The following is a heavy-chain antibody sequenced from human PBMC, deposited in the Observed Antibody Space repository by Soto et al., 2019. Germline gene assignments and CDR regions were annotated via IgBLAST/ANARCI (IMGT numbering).Heavy chain of an antibody. V-gene: IGHV1-69*12. CDR2: IIPVCGTP. Sequence: QVQLVQSGAEVKKPGSSVKVSCKASGGSLSNYGISWVRQAPGQGLEWMGAIIPVCGTPNYAQKFQDRVTITADESTTTVYIEVRSLTSEDTAVYYCARGDATKIVVTTYYAMDVWGQGTTVTVSS. CDR3: ARGDATKIVVTTYYAMDV. D-gene: IGHD3-22*01. J-gene: IGHJ6*02. CDR1: GGSLSNYG.